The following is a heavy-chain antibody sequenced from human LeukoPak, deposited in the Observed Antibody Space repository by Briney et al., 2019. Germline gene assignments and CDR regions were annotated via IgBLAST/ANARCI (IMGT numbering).Heavy chain of an antibody. CDR1: GASIGSSSYY. CDR3: ARRLPGGSGWDFDY. J-gene: IGHJ4*02. Sequence: PSETLSLTCTVSGASIGSSSYYWGWIRQPPGKGLEWIGRMSYSGSTYYNPSLKSRVTISVDTSKNQFSLKLSSVTAADTAVYYCARRLPGGSGWDFDYWGLGTLVTVSS. CDR2: MSYSGST. V-gene: IGHV4-39*01. D-gene: IGHD6-19*01.